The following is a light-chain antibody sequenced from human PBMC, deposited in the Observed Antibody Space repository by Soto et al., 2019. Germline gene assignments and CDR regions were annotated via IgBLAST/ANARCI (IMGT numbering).Light chain of an antibody. Sequence: DIPLTQSPSSLSVSVGDRVTITCRASQAISNYLAWFQQKPGKVPRLLIYAASTLQSGVPSRFSGSGSGTDFTLTISSLQPEDVATYYCPKYNSAPFTFGPGTKVDIK. V-gene: IGKV1-27*01. CDR3: PKYNSAPFT. CDR1: QAISNY. J-gene: IGKJ3*01. CDR2: AAS.